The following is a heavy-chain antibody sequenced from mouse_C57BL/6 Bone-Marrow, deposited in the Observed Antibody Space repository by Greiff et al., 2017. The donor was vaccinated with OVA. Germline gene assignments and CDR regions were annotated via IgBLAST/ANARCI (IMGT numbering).Heavy chain of an antibody. D-gene: IGHD2-3*01. CDR3: TRDGYYAMDY. Sequence: EVKLVESGEGLVKPGGSLKLSCAASGFTFSSYAMSWVRPTPEKRLEWVAYISSGGDYIYYADTVTGRFTISRDNARNTLYLQMSSLKSEDTAMYYCTRDGYYAMDYWGQGTSVTVSS. J-gene: IGHJ4*01. V-gene: IGHV5-9-1*02. CDR1: GFTFSSYA. CDR2: ISSGGDYI.